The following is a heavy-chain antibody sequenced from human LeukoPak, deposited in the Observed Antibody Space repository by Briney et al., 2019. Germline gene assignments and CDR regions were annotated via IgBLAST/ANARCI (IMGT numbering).Heavy chain of an antibody. J-gene: IGHJ4*02. V-gene: IGHV3-74*01. CDR2: INSDGSST. CDR3: AVSIAVAAWTFDY. Sequence: GGSLRLSCAASGFTFSSYWMHWVRQAPGKGLVWVSRINSDGSSTSYADSVKGRFTISRDNAKNTLYLQMNSLRAEDTAVYYCAVSIAVAAWTFDYWGQGTLVIVSS. CDR1: GFTFSSYW. D-gene: IGHD6-19*01.